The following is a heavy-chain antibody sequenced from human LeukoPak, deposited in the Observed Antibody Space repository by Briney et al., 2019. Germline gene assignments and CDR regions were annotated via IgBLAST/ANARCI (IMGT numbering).Heavy chain of an antibody. CDR3: ASRYSSSWYYYYYYMDV. D-gene: IGHD6-13*01. CDR1: GITFSFYW. J-gene: IGHJ6*03. V-gene: IGHV3-7*01. CDR2: IKQDGSEK. Sequence: GGSLRLSCAASGITFSFYWMSWVRQAPGKGLEWVANIKQDGSEKYYVDSVKGRFTISRDNAKNSLYLQMNSLRAEDTAVYYCASRYSSSWYYYYYYMDVWGKGTTVTVSS.